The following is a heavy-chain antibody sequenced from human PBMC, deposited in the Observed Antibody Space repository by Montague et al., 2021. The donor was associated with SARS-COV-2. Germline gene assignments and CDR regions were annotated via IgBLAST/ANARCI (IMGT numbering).Heavy chain of an antibody. J-gene: IGHJ3*02. CDR1: GGSISSYY. Sequence: SETLSLTCTVSGGSISSYYWSWIRQPPGKGLEWIGYIYYSGSTNYNPSLKSRVTISVDTSKNQFSLKLSSVTAADTAVYYCARHKGGEWLVRRSAVDIWGQGTMVTVSS. D-gene: IGHD6-19*01. V-gene: IGHV4-59*08. CDR2: IYYSGST. CDR3: ARHKGGEWLVRRSAVDI.